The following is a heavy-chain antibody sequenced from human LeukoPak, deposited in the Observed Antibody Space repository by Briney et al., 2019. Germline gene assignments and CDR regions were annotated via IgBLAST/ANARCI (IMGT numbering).Heavy chain of an antibody. CDR3: ARERLAEMATDYYYGMDV. CDR2: IIPIFGTA. CDR1: GGTFSSYA. Sequence: SVNVSFKASGGTFSSYAISWVRQAPGQGLEWMGGIIPIFGTANYAQKFQGRVTITADESTSTAYMELSSLRSEDTAVYYCARERLAEMATDYYYGMDVWGQGTTVTVSS. D-gene: IGHD5-24*01. V-gene: IGHV1-69*13. J-gene: IGHJ6*02.